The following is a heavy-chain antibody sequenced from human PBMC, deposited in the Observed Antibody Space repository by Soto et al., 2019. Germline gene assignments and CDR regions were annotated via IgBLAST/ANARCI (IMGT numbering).Heavy chain of an antibody. J-gene: IGHJ5*02. CDR1: GGSFSGYY. CDR2: INHSGST. D-gene: IGHD2-2*01. Sequence: SETLSLTCAVYGGSFSGYYWSWIRQPPGKGLEWIGEINHSGSTNYNPSLKSRVTISVDTSKNQFSLKLSSVTAADTAVYYCARGNPGIVVVPAAMVRSWFDPWGQGTLVTVSS. CDR3: ARGNPGIVVVPAAMVRSWFDP. V-gene: IGHV4-34*01.